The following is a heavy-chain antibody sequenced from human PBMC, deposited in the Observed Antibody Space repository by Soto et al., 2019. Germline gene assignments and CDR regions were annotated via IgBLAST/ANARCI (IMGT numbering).Heavy chain of an antibody. CDR3: ARVVGATYYYYYAMDV. D-gene: IGHD1-26*01. CDR2: IYPGDSDT. Sequence: LGESLKISCKGSGYSFTSYWIGWVRQMPGKGLEWMGIIYPGDSDTRYSPSFQGQVTISADKSISTAYLQWSSLQASDIAIYYCARVVGATYYYYYAMDVWGQGTTVTVSS. CDR1: GYSFTSYW. V-gene: IGHV5-51*01. J-gene: IGHJ6*02.